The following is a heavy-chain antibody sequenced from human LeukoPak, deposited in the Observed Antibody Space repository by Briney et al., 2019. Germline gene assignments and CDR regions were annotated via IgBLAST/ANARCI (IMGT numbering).Heavy chain of an antibody. V-gene: IGHV4-39*07. CDR2: IYYGGST. CDR3: ARVSANPRQFYGDEAGYYYMDV. Sequence: PSETLSLTCTVAGASISSSSYGWGWLRQPPGKGLEWIGSIYYGGSTYYNPSLKSRVTISVDTSKNQFSLKLSSVTAADTAVYYCARVSANPRQFYGDEAGYYYMDVWGKGTTVTVSS. D-gene: IGHD4-17*01. CDR1: GASISSSSYG. J-gene: IGHJ6*03.